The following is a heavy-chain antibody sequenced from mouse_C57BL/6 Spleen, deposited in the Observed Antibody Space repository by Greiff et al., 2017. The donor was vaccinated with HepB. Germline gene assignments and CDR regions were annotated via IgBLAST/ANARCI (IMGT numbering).Heavy chain of an antibody. J-gene: IGHJ4*01. Sequence: QVQLKQSGAELVRPGASVTLSCKASGYTFTDYEMHWVKQTPVHGLEWIGAIDPETGGTAYNQKFKGKAILTADKSSSTAYMELRSLTSEDSAVYYCTRWYTAMDYWGQGTSVTVSS. CDR2: IDPETGGT. CDR1: GYTFTDYE. V-gene: IGHV1-15*01. D-gene: IGHD1-1*02. CDR3: TRWYTAMDY.